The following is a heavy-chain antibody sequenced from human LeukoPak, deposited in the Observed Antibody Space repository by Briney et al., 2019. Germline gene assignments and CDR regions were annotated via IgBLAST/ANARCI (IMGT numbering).Heavy chain of an antibody. D-gene: IGHD6-13*01. CDR2: IFYRGST. CDR3: ARVSSNNWYNDRGAFDI. J-gene: IGHJ3*02. V-gene: IGHV4-61*05. CDR1: GGSISSNSYY. Sequence: SETLSLTCTVSGGSISSNSYYWGWIRQPPGKGLEWIGNIFYRGSTNYNPSLKSRVTISVDTSKNQFSLKLSSVTAADTAVYYCARVSSNNWYNDRGAFDIWGQGTMVTVSS.